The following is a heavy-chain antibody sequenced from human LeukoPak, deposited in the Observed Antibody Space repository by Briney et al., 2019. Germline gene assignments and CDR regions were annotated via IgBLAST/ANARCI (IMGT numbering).Heavy chain of an antibody. D-gene: IGHD5-12*01. CDR1: WGPFNCYY. Sequence: PSETLPLTCAVYWGPFNCYYWIGMPDPPEKALESCGELYHSGNPNHNPSLKSRVTITLDTAKNQFALKLSAVTAADTPVYYWALSGYSGYNYPLGYWGEGTLVSASS. J-gene: IGHJ4*02. CDR3: ALSGYSGYNYPLGY. CDR2: LYHSGNP. V-gene: IGHV4-34*01.